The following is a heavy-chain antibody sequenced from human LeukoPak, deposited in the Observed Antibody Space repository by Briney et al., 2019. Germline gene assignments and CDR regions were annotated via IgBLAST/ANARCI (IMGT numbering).Heavy chain of an antibody. CDR1: GFTFSSYW. V-gene: IGHV3-7*01. D-gene: IGHD3-3*01. J-gene: IGHJ4*02. CDR3: ARDLGFWSGYYDY. Sequence: PGGSLRLSCAASGFTFSSYWMSWVRQAPGKGLEGVANIKQDGSEKYYVDSVKGRFTISRDNAKNSLYLQMNSLRAEDTAVYYCARDLGFWSGYYDYWGQGTLVTVSS. CDR2: IKQDGSEK.